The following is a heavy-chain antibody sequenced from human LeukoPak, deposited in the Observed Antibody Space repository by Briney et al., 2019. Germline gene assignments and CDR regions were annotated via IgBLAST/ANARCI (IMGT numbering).Heavy chain of an antibody. CDR1: GGTFSTYA. D-gene: IGHD3-22*01. J-gene: IGHJ5*02. V-gene: IGHV1-8*02. CDR2: MNPNSGNT. Sequence: ASVKVSCKASGGTFSTYAINWVRQATGQGLEWMGWMNPNSGNTGYAQKFQGRVTMTRNTSISTAYMELSSLRSEDTAVYYCARVGYDSSGYYYPAWGQGTLVTVSS. CDR3: ARVGYDSSGYYYPA.